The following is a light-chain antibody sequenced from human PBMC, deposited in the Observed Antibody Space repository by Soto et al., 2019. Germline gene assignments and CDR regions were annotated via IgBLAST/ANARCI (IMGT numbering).Light chain of an antibody. J-gene: IGKJ3*01. CDR3: QQFHDLPFT. Sequence: DIQMTQSPSSLSASVGDRVTITCQASQDITKSLNWFQQKPGKAPALLIYDASNLETGVPSTFSGSGSGTDFTFTISSLQPEHIATYYCQQFHDLPFTFGPGTKVELK. CDR1: QDITKS. CDR2: DAS. V-gene: IGKV1-33*01.